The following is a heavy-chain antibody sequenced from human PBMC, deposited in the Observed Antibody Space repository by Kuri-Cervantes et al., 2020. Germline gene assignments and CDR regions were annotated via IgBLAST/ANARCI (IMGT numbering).Heavy chain of an antibody. V-gene: IGHV3-30*18. CDR3: AKGRRREYRIVYGMDV. J-gene: IGHJ6*02. CDR1: GFTFSSYG. D-gene: IGHD2/OR15-2a*01. Sequence: LSLTCAASGFTFSSYGMHWVRQAPGKGLEWVAVISYNESNKYYADSVKGRFTISRDNSKNTLYLQMNSLRAEDTAVYYCAKGRRREYRIVYGMDVWGQGTTVTVSS. CDR2: ISYNESNK.